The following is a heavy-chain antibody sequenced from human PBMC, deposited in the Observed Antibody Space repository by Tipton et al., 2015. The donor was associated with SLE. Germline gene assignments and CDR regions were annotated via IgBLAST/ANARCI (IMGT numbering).Heavy chain of an antibody. CDR2: IYDSGST. J-gene: IGHJ4*02. CDR3: ARHAGDYAYFDS. V-gene: IGHV4-59*08. D-gene: IGHD4-17*01. CDR1: GDSISGHY. Sequence: TLSLTCTVSGDSISGHYRSWIRQPPGKGLEWIGYIYDSGSTSYNPSLKSRVTISEDTSKQQFSLKLRSLTAADTAVYYCARHAGDYAYFDSWGQGTQVSVSS.